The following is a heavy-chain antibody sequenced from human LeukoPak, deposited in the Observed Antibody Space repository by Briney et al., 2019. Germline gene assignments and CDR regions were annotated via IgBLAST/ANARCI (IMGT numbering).Heavy chain of an antibody. D-gene: IGHD1-26*01. V-gene: IGHV4-61*01. CDR1: GGSISSSSYY. CDR2: IYYSGST. Sequence: SETLSLTCTVSGGSISSSSYYWGWIRQPPGKGLEWIGYIYYSGSTNYNPSLKSRVTISVGTSKNQFSLRLSSVTAADTAVYYCARDRSGSYSRYYYYGMDVWGQGTTVTVSS. CDR3: ARDRSGSYSRYYYYGMDV. J-gene: IGHJ6*02.